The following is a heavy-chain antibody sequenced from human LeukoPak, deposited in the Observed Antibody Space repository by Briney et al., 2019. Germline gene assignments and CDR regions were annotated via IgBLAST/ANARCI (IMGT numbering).Heavy chain of an antibody. CDR3: ARDLVTVTKGFDI. Sequence: SETLFLTCAVSDDSSGSHYWTWIRQPPGKGLEWIGYISYIGSTNYNPSLKSRVTISIDASKNQFSLKLSSVTAADTAVYYCARDLVTVTKGFDIWGQGTMVSVSS. CDR2: ISYIGST. V-gene: IGHV4-59*11. CDR1: DDSSGSHY. D-gene: IGHD4-17*01. J-gene: IGHJ3*02.